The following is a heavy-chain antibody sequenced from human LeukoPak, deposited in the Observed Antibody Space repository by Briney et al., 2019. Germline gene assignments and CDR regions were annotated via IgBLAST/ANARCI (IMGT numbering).Heavy chain of an antibody. D-gene: IGHD3-22*01. CDR2: INHSGST. CDR3: ASPIPYYYDSSGYYGNPT. CDR1: GGSFSGYY. J-gene: IGHJ5*02. Sequence: SETLSLTCAVYGGSFSGYYWSWIRQPPGKGLEWIGEINHSGSTNYNPSLKSRVTISVDTSKNQFSLKLSSVTAADTAVYYCASPIPYYYDSSGYYGNPTWGQGTLVTVSS. V-gene: IGHV4-34*01.